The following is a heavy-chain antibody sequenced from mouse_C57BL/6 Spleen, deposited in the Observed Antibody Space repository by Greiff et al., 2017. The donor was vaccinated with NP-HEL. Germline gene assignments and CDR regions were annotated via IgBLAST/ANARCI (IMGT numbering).Heavy chain of an antibody. CDR2: INPSTGGT. CDR1: GYSFTGYY. V-gene: IGHV1-42*01. Sequence: VQLQQSGPELVKPGASVKISCKASGYSFTGYYMNWVKQSPEKSLEWIGEINPSTGGTTYNQKFKAKATLTVDKSSSTAYMQLKSLTSEDSAVYYCARGVYYGNYLYYFDYWGQGTTLTVSS. J-gene: IGHJ2*01. CDR3: ARGVYYGNYLYYFDY. D-gene: IGHD2-1*01.